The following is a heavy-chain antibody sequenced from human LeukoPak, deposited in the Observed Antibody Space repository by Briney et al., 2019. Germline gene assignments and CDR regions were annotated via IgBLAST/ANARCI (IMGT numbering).Heavy chain of an antibody. D-gene: IGHD4-23*01. Sequence: GGSLRLSCAASGFTFSNYGMYWVRQAPGKGLEWVAVIWFDGSNKYCADSVKGRFTISRDNSKNTLFLQINSLRAEDTAMYYCARDRETYGANSPFDYWGRGTLVTVSS. CDR1: GFTFSNYG. J-gene: IGHJ4*02. V-gene: IGHV3-33*01. CDR3: ARDRETYGANSPFDY. CDR2: IWFDGSNK.